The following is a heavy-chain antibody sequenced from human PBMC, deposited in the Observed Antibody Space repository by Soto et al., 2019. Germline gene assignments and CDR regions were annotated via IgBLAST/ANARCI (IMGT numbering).Heavy chain of an antibody. Sequence: PSETLSLTCTVSGGSISSYYWSWIRQPPGKGLEWIGYIYYSGSTNYNPSLKSRVTISVDTSKNQFSLKLSSVTAADTAVYYCVKSRIGSSHWFAPWGQGTLVTVSS. CDR1: GGSISSYY. CDR2: IYYSGST. CDR3: VKSRIGSSHWFAP. J-gene: IGHJ5*02. D-gene: IGHD1-26*01. V-gene: IGHV4-59*08.